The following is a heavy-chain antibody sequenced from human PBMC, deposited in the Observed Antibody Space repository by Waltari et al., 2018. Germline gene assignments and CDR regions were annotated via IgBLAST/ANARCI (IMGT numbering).Heavy chain of an antibody. J-gene: IGHJ4*02. CDR2: RNPDGRT. CDR1: GYSFTNYY. CDR3: ARDRECFTMNCLDESDF. V-gene: IGHV1-46*01. Sequence: QVQLVQSGAEVKKPGASVQVSCKTSGYSFTNYYIHWVRQAPGQGLEWMGRRNPDGRTVYAQKFQGRVIMTSDTSTTTVYMGLSSLRSEDTAVYYCARDRECFTMNCLDESDFWGQGTRVTVSA. D-gene: IGHD3-22*01.